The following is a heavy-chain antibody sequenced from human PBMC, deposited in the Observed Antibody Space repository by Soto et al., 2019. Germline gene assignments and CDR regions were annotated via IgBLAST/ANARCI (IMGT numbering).Heavy chain of an antibody. D-gene: IGHD6-13*01. J-gene: IGHJ4*02. V-gene: IGHV4-59*08. CDR3: AGGIAAHQGIDY. CDR1: GGSISSYY. CDR2: IYYSGST. Sequence: SETLSLTCTVSGGSISSYYWSWIRQPPGKGLEWIGYIYYSGSTNYNPSLKSRVTISVDTSKNQFSLKLSSVTAADTAVYYCAGGIAAHQGIDYWGQGTLVTVSS.